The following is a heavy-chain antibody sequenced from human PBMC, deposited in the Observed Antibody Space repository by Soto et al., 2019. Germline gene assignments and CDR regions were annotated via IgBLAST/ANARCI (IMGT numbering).Heavy chain of an antibody. CDR3: ARLERDAFDI. CDR1: GGSISSGDYY. J-gene: IGHJ3*02. D-gene: IGHD1-1*01. Sequence: SETLSLTCTVSGGSISSGDYYWSWIRQPPGKGLEWIGYIYYSGSTYYNPSLKSRVTISVDKSKNKLSMKLSTVTAAYTAVYYCARLERDAFDIWGQGTMVTVSS. V-gene: IGHV4-30-4*01. CDR2: IYYSGST.